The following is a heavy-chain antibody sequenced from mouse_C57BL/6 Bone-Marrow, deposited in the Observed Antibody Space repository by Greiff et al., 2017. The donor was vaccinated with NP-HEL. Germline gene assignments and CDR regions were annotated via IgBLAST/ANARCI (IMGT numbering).Heavy chain of an antibody. J-gene: IGHJ4*01. D-gene: IGHD1-1*01. CDR2: ISSGGSYT. V-gene: IGHV5-6*02. CDR3: ARDYYGSSSLAMDY. CDR1: GFTFSSYG. Sequence: EVMLVESGGDLVKPGGSLKLSCAASGFTFSSYGMSWVRQTPDKRLEWVATISSGGSYTYYPDSVKGRFTISRDNAKNTLYLQMSSLKSEDTAMYYCARDYYGSSSLAMDYWGQGTSVTVSS.